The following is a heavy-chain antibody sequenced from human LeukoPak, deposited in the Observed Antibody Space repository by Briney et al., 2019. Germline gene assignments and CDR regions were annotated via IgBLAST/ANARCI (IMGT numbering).Heavy chain of an antibody. CDR1: GFTFSSYG. D-gene: IGHD6-13*01. CDR3: AKGIAAAGSLDY. CDR2: ISYDGSNK. J-gene: IGHJ4*02. Sequence: SGGSLRLSCAASGFTFSSYGMHWVRQAPGKGLEWVAVISYDGSNKYYADSVKGRFTISRDNSKNTLYLQMNSLRAEDTAVYYCAKGIAAAGSLDYWGQGTLVTVSS. V-gene: IGHV3-30*18.